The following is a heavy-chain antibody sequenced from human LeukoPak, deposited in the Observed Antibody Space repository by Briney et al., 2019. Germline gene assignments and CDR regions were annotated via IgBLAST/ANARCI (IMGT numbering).Heavy chain of an antibody. CDR2: LSPYRGNT. V-gene: IGHV1-18*01. J-gene: IGHJ6*03. CDR1: GYSFTSYG. Sequence: ASVKVSCKASGYSFTSYGISWVRQAPGQGLEWMGWLSPYRGNTNYTQNLQGRVTMTTDTSTRTAYMGLRSLRSDDTAVYYCARGGYCSSTSCLSGWDFHYYMDVWGKGTTVTVSS. CDR3: ARGGYCSSTSCLSGWDFHYYMDV. D-gene: IGHD2-2*01.